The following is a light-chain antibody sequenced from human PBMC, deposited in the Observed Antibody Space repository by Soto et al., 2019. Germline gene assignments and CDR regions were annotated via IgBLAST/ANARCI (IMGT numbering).Light chain of an antibody. CDR2: DAS. CDR1: QSISSW. V-gene: IGKV1-5*01. J-gene: IGKJ2*01. CDR3: QQYNSYPYP. Sequence: DIQMTQSPSTLSASVGDRVTITCRASQSISSWLAWYQQKPGKAPNLLIYDASSLESGVPSRFSGSGSGTEFTLTISSLQPDDFATYYCQQYNSYPYPFGQGTKLEIK.